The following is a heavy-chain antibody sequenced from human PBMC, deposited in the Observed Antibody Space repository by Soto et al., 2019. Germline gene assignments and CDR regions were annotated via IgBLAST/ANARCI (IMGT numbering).Heavy chain of an antibody. V-gene: IGHV4-59*08. CDR3: ARLLSAGSGFPFDY. CDR1: GGSISSDY. D-gene: IGHD3-22*01. Sequence: SETLSLTCTVSGGSISSDYGRWIRQPPGKGLEWIGYIHYSGSTNYNPSFKSRVTISVDTSKNQFSLKLRSVTAADTAVYYCARLLSAGSGFPFDYWGHGTLVTVSS. CDR2: IHYSGST. J-gene: IGHJ4*01.